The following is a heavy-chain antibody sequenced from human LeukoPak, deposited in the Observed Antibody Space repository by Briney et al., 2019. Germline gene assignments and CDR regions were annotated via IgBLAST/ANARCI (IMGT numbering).Heavy chain of an antibody. D-gene: IGHD4-17*01. CDR3: AREGNGDYAGEDYYFDY. Sequence: SVKVSCKASGGTFSSYAISRVRPAPGQGREWMGGIITIFGTANYAQKFQGRVTITADKSTSTAYMELSSLRSEDTAVYYCAREGNGDYAGEDYYFDYWGQGTLVTVSS. CDR2: IITIFGTA. V-gene: IGHV1-69*06. CDR1: GGTFSSYA. J-gene: IGHJ4*02.